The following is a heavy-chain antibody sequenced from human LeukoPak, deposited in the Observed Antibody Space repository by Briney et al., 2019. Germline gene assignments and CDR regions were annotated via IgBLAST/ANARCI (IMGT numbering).Heavy chain of an antibody. CDR1: GFTFDDYA. CDR2: INWNSDSI. V-gene: IGHV3-9*01. J-gene: IGHJ4*02. Sequence: GGSLRLSCAVSGFTFDDYAMHWVRQVPGKGLEWVSGINWNSDSIGYADSVKGRFTTSRDNAKNSLYLQMNRLRAEDTAVYYCARGQNVEMPTVFLEQFDYWGQGTLVTVSS. D-gene: IGHD5-24*01. CDR3: ARGQNVEMPTVFLEQFDY.